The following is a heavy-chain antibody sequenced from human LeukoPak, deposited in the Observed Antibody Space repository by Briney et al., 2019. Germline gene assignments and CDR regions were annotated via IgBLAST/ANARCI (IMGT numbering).Heavy chain of an antibody. Sequence: PGRSLRLSCAASGFTFDDYAMHWVRQAPGKGLEWVSGISWNSGSIGYADSVKGRFTISRDNAKNSLYLQMNSLRAEDTALYYCAKGRYSSSWYDDALDIWGQGTMVTVSS. CDR3: AKGRYSSSWYDDALDI. V-gene: IGHV3-9*01. D-gene: IGHD6-13*01. CDR1: GFTFDDYA. CDR2: ISWNSGSI. J-gene: IGHJ3*02.